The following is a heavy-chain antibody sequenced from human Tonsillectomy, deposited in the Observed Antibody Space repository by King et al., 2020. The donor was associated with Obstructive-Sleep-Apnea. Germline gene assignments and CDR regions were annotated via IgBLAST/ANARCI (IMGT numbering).Heavy chain of an antibody. CDR2: IFYDGRDK. CDR3: ARDRGSGTAYYFDS. Sequence: QVQLVESGGGVVQPGRSLRLSCAAPVFTFSNYGMHWVRQAPGKGLEWVAVIFYDGRDKHYGHSVKGRFTISRDNSKNTVYLQTDSLTAEDTAEYYCARDRGSGTAYYFDSWGQGTLVTVSS. J-gene: IGHJ5*01. D-gene: IGHD3-10*01. CDR1: VFTFSNYG. V-gene: IGHV3-30*03.